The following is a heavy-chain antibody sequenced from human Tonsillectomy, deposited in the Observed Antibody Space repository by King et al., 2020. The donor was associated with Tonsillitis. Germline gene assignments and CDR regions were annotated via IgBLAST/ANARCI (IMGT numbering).Heavy chain of an antibody. CDR3: ARVRADDYSNYNWFDP. V-gene: IGHV5-10-1*03. CDR1: GYSFTSYW. D-gene: IGHD4-11*01. CDR2: IDPSDSYT. Sequence: QLVQSGAEVKKPGESLRISCKGSGYSFTSYWISWVRQMPGKGLEWMGRIDPSDSYTNYSPSFQGHVTISADKSISTAYLQWSSLKASDTAMYYCARVRADDYSNYNWFDPWGQGTLVTGSS. J-gene: IGHJ5*02.